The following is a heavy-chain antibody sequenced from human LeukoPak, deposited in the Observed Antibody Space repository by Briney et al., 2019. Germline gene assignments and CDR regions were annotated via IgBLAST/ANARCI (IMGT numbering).Heavy chain of an antibody. CDR2: IWYDGSNK. CDR3: ARSLGSGSYPADY. CDR1: GFTFSSYG. J-gene: IGHJ4*02. D-gene: IGHD3-10*02. Sequence: HPGGSLRLSCAASGFTFSSYGMQWVRQAPGKGVEWVAVIWYDGSNKYYADSVKGRFTISRDNSKNTLYLRMNSLRAEDTAVYYCARSLGSGSYPADYWGQGTLVTVSS. V-gene: IGHV3-33*01.